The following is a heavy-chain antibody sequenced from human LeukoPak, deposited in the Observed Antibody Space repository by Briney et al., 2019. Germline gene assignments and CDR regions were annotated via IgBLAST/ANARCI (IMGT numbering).Heavy chain of an antibody. CDR3: ARVRIAAAADAFDI. J-gene: IGHJ3*02. CDR1: GFTFSSYS. D-gene: IGHD6-13*01. V-gene: IGHV3-21*04. Sequence: GGSLRLSCTASGFTFSSYSMNWVRQAPGKGLEWVSSISSSSRYIYYADSVKGRFTISRDNGKNSLYLQMNSLRAEDTAVYYCARVRIAAAADAFDIWGQGTMVTVSS. CDR2: ISSSSRYI.